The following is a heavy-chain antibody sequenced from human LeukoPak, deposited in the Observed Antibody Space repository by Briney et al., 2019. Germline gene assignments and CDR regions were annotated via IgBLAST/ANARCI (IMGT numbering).Heavy chain of an antibody. J-gene: IGHJ3*02. Sequence: GGSLRLSCAASGFTFSNYWIHWVRQAPGKGLVCVSRINSDGSSTSYAESVKGRFTISRDNAKNTLYLQMNSLRAEDTAVYYCARVDGGTYGNDAFDIWGQGTMVAASS. CDR1: GFTFSNYW. CDR2: INSDGSST. D-gene: IGHD1-26*01. V-gene: IGHV3-74*01. CDR3: ARVDGGTYGNDAFDI.